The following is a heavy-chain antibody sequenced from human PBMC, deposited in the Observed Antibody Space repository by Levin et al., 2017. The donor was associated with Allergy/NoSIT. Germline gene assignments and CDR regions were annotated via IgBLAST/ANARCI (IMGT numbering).Heavy chain of an antibody. V-gene: IGHV1-69*01. D-gene: IGHD3-22*01. CDR2: IIPIFGTA. J-gene: IGHJ4*02. Sequence: KISCKASGGTFSSYAISWVRQAPGQGLEWMGGIIPIFGTANYAQKFQGRVTITADESTSTAYMELSSLRSEDTAVYYCARGVPYYYDSSGYYALDYWGQGTLVTVSS. CDR3: ARGVPYYYDSSGYYALDY. CDR1: GGTFSSYA.